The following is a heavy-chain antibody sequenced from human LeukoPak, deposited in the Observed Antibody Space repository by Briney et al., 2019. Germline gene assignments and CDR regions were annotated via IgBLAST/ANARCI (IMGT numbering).Heavy chain of an antibody. CDR1: GYSISSGYY. CDR2: IYHSGST. CDR3: AGLVGDSSGYYQFDY. D-gene: IGHD3-22*01. J-gene: IGHJ4*02. V-gene: IGHV4-38-2*02. Sequence: PSETLSLTCTVSGYSISSGYYWGWPRQPPGEGLEWSGSIYHSGSTHYNPSLKSRVTISVDTSKNQFSLKLRSVTAADTAVYYCAGLVGDSSGYYQFDYWGQGTLVTVSS.